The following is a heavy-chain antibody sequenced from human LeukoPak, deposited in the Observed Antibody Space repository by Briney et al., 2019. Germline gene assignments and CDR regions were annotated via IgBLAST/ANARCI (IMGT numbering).Heavy chain of an antibody. J-gene: IGHJ4*02. CDR2: IYSGGST. Sequence: GGSLRLSCAASGFTFSSYSMNWVRQAPGKGLEWVSVIYSGGSTYYADSVKGRFTISRDNSKNTLYLQMNSLRAEDTAVYYCARGGGGSYPFDYWGQGTLVTVSS. D-gene: IGHD1-26*01. CDR3: ARGGGGSYPFDY. V-gene: IGHV3-66*01. CDR1: GFTFSSYS.